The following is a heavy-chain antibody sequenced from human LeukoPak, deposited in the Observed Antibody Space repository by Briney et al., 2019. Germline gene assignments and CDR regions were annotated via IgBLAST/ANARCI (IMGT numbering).Heavy chain of an antibody. CDR2: ISGGGGST. J-gene: IGHJ6*02. CDR3: AKDMGADILTGYFWYYYYYGMDV. V-gene: IGHV3-43*02. D-gene: IGHD3-9*01. Sequence: QPGGSLRLSCAASGFTFSSSEMNWVRQAPGKGLEWVSLISGGGGSTYYADSVKGRFTISRDNSKNSLYLQMNSLRTEDTALYYCAKDMGADILTGYFWYYYYYGMDVWGQGTTVTVSS. CDR1: GFTFSSSE.